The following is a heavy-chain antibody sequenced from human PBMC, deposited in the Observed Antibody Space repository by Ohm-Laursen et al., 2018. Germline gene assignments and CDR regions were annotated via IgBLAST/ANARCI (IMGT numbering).Heavy chain of an antibody. Sequence: SLRLSCAASGFTFSSYSMNWVRQAPGKGLEWVSSISSSSSYIYYADSVKGRFTISRDNAKNSLYLQMNSLRAEDTAVYYCAKDRGFDIFFYRWDYWGQGTLVTVSS. D-gene: IGHD3-9*01. CDR3: AKDRGFDIFFYRWDY. J-gene: IGHJ4*02. CDR1: GFTFSSYS. V-gene: IGHV3-21*04. CDR2: ISSSSSYI.